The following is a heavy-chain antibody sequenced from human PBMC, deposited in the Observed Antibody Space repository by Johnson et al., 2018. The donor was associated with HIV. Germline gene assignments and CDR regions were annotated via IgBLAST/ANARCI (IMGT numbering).Heavy chain of an antibody. CDR2: VTGTGGDT. Sequence: VQLVESGGGLVQPGGSLRLSCAASGFTFSSYGMSWVRQAPGKGLEWVSGVTGTGGDTYYAESVKGRFTISRDNSKNTLYLQMNKRRAEDTAVYFCASQVRGLRLGVDAFDIWGQGTMVTVSS. D-gene: IGHD3-16*01. CDR1: GFTFSSYG. J-gene: IGHJ3*02. CDR3: ASQVRGLRLGVDAFDI. V-gene: IGHV3-23*04.